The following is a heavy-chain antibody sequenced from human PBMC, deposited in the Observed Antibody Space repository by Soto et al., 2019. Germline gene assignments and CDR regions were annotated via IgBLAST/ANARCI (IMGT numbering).Heavy chain of an antibody. CDR2: IYYSGST. D-gene: IGHD2-2*01. J-gene: IGHJ6*02. Sequence: SHTLSVTCTVSGGPISSDGYSWRLIRLRQLTGLEWIGYIYYSGSTHYNPSLKSRVTISVDTSKKQFSLKVTAVTGADADVHYFALLDVVPAARERDDVYGKDVWGQGTTVAVSS. CDR1: GGPISSDGYS. CDR3: ALLDVVPAARERDDVYGKDV. V-gene: IGHV4-31*03.